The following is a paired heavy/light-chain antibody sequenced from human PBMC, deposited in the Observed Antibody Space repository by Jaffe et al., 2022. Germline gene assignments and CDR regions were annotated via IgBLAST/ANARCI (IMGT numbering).Heavy chain of an antibody. V-gene: IGHV5-51*03. CDR2: IFPGDSDT. D-gene: IGHD2-8*01. Sequence: EVQLVQSGTEVKKPGESLKISCEGSGYSFPSYWIAWVRQMPGNGLEWMGIIFPGDSDTRYSPSFQGQVIISADKSISTAYLQWSSLKASDTAVYYCVRRRSDRTNYPIREFFDYWGQGTLVTVSS. CDR1: GYSFPSYW. J-gene: IGHJ4*02. CDR3: VRRRSDRTNYPIREFFDY.
Light chain of an antibody. CDR1: SLRSYY. CDR3: NCRDSSGDHLDVV. Sequence: SSELTQDPAVSVALGQTVRITCQGDSLRSYYASWYQQKPGQAPLLVIYGKNNRPSGIPDRFSGSNSGDTATLTITGAQAEDEADYYCNCRDSSGDHLDVVFGGGTKLTVL. V-gene: IGLV3-19*01. CDR2: GKN. J-gene: IGLJ2*01.